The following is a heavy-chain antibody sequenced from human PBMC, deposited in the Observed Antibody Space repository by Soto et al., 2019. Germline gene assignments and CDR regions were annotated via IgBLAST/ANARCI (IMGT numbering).Heavy chain of an antibody. Sequence: QVQLMQSGAEVKKPGASVTISCKASGYTFTSYYIHWVRQAPRQGLEWMAIINPSGGSTNYAQKFQGRVTVTRGTSTSTVNMELSSLSSEDTAVYYCARDLTAADYWGQGTLVTVSS. CDR1: GYTFTSYY. CDR2: INPSGGST. J-gene: IGHJ4*02. V-gene: IGHV1-46*01. D-gene: IGHD2-21*02. CDR3: ARDLTAADY.